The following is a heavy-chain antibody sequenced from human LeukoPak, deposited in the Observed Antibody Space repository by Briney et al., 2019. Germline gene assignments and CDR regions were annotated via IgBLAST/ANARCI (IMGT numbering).Heavy chain of an antibody. CDR3: ARAIDYGALDACDI. CDR2: ISGSAVST. CDR1: GFSFHSYA. Sequence: PGGSLRLSCVASGFSFHSYAMTWVRQAPGRGLEWVSGISGSAVSTHYADSVKGRFTISRDNSKSTLYAQMNSLRAEDTAVYFCARAIDYGALDACDIWGQGTMVTVSS. V-gene: IGHV3-23*01. D-gene: IGHD4-17*01. J-gene: IGHJ3*02.